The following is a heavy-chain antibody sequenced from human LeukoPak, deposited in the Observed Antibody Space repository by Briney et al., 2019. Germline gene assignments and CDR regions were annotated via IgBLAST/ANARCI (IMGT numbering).Heavy chain of an antibody. CDR1: GGTFSSYA. J-gene: IGHJ3*02. CDR2: IIPIFGTA. D-gene: IGHD6-19*01. Sequence: GASVKVSCKASGGTFSSYAISWVRQAPGQGLEWMGGIIPIFGTANCAQKFQGRVTITADESTSTAYMELSSLRSEDTAVYYCARGTYSSGWSYDAFDIWGQGTMVTVSS. CDR3: ARGTYSSGWSYDAFDI. V-gene: IGHV1-69*01.